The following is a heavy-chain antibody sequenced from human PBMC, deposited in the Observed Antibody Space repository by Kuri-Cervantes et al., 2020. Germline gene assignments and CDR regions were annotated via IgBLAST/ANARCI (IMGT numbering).Heavy chain of an antibody. Sequence: GGTLRLTCAASGFTFSDYYMSWIRQAPGKGLEWVSYISSSGSSILYGDSVKGRFTISRDNAKNSLYLQMNSLRAEDTALYYCAKARGGFGELGWYFDLWGRGTLVTVSS. CDR2: ISSSGSSI. J-gene: IGHJ2*01. V-gene: IGHV3-11*01. CDR1: GFTFSDYY. CDR3: AKARGGFGELGWYFDL. D-gene: IGHD3-10*01.